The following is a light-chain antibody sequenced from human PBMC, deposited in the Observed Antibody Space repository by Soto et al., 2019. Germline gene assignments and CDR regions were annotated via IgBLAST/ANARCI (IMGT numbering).Light chain of an antibody. Sequence: EIVLTQSPGTLSLSPGERATLSCRASQGVSGNYLAWYQQKPGQAPRLLIYGASTRATGISDRFSGSGSGTDFTLTISRLEPEDFAVYHCQQYGASPRALTFGGGTKVEIK. V-gene: IGKV3-20*01. CDR3: QQYGASPRALT. J-gene: IGKJ4*01. CDR2: GAS. CDR1: QGVSGNY.